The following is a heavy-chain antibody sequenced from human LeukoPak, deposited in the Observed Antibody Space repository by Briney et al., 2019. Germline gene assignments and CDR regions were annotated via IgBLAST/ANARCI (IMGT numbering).Heavy chain of an antibody. CDR1: GFTFDDYA. V-gene: IGHV3-9*01. Sequence: GGSLRLSCAASGFTFDDYAMHWARQAPGKGLEWVSGISWNSGSIGYADSVKGRFTISRDNAKNSLYLQMNSLRAEDTALYYCAKVETYDAFDIWGQGTMVTVSS. J-gene: IGHJ3*02. CDR2: ISWNSGSI. D-gene: IGHD4-23*01. CDR3: AKVETYDAFDI.